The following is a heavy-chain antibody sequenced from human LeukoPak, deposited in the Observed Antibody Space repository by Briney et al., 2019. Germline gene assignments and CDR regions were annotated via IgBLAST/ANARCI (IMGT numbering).Heavy chain of an antibody. D-gene: IGHD1-26*01. Sequence: SETLSLTCTVSGDSISSYYWSWIRQPPGKGLEWIGYIYYSGSTNYNPSLKSRVTISVDTSKTQFSLKLSSVTAADTAVYYCARLGPTTFDPWGQGTLVTVSS. CDR3: ARLGPTTFDP. CDR2: IYYSGST. J-gene: IGHJ5*02. V-gene: IGHV4-59*08. CDR1: GDSISSYY.